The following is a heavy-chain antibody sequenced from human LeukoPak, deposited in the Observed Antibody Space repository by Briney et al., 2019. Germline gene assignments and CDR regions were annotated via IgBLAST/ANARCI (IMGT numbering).Heavy chain of an antibody. CDR3: ARAPNWGNWFDP. CDR2: INPNSGGT. D-gene: IGHD7-27*01. CDR1: GYTFTGHY. V-gene: IGHV1-2*02. Sequence: ASVKVSCKASGYTFTGHYMHWVRQAPGQGLEWMGWINPNSGGTNYAQKFQGRVTMTRDTSISTAYMELSRLRSDDTAVYYCARAPNWGNWFDPWGQGTLVTVSS. J-gene: IGHJ5*02.